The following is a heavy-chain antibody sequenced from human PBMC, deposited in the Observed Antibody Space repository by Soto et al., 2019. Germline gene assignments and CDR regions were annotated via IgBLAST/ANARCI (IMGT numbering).Heavy chain of an antibody. CDR1: LYTFTNYY. Sequence: QVQLVQSGAEVREPGASVKVSCKASLYTFTNYYLQWVRQAPGQGLEWMGMINPRGGNTVYTERCQGRVTMTRDTSTSTVYMELSSLRPEDTAVYYCARDSGDYQDDSNRPYKAFDKVGQGTLVTVSS. D-gene: IGHD3-22*01. V-gene: IGHV1-46*03. CDR2: INPRGGNT. J-gene: IGHJ3*02. CDR3: ARDSGDYQDDSNRPYKAFDK.